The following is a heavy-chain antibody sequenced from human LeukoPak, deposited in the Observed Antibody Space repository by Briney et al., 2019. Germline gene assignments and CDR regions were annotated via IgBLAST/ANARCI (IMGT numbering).Heavy chain of an antibody. CDR3: ASSIGSGSYYGLADY. CDR2: IWYDGSNK. CDR1: GFTFSGYG. D-gene: IGHD3-10*01. V-gene: IGHV3-33*01. Sequence: GRSLRLSCAASGFTFSGYGMHWVRQAPGQGLEWVALIWYDGSNKYYADSVKGRFTISRDNSKNTLYLQMNSLRAEDTAVYYCASSIGSGSYYGLADYWGQGTLVTVSS. J-gene: IGHJ4*02.